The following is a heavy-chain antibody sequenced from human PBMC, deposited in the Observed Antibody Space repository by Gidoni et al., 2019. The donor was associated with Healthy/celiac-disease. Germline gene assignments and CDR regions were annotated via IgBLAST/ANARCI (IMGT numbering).Heavy chain of an antibody. Sequence: QVQLQESGPGLVKPSETLSLTCTVSGGSISSYYWSWIRQPAGKGLEWIGRIYTSGSTTYNPSLKSRVTMSVDTSKNQFSLKLSSVTAADTAVYYCARDTTYYYDSSGYYAYYYYGMDVWGQGTTVTVSS. J-gene: IGHJ6*02. D-gene: IGHD3-22*01. CDR3: ARDTTYYYDSSGYYAYYYYGMDV. CDR1: GGSISSYY. V-gene: IGHV4-4*07. CDR2: IYTSGST.